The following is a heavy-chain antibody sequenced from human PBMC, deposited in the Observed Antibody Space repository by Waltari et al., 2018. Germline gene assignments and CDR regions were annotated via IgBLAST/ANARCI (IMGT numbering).Heavy chain of an antibody. J-gene: IGHJ4*02. CDR3: ARDLVVGSGDY. V-gene: IGHV1-2*02. CDR2: INPNSGGT. D-gene: IGHD1-26*01. CDR1: GYTSTGYQ. Sequence: QVHLVQSGAEVKKPGASVKVSCKASGYTSTGYQIHWVRQAPGQGLEWMGWINPNSGGTNYAQNVQGRVTITRDTSIRTAYMELSRLRSDDTAMYYCARDLVVGSGDYWGQGTLVTVSS.